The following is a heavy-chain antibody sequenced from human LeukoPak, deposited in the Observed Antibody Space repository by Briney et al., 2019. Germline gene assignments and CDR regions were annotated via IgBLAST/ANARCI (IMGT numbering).Heavy chain of an antibody. CDR1: GFTFSDSS. CDR3: ARDDRWALDY. J-gene: IGHJ4*02. D-gene: IGHD3-16*02. Sequence: GGSLRLSCAASGFTFSDSSMNWVRLAPGKGLEWLSYISGSSRTIHYADSVKGRFTISRDNAKNSVYLQMNSLRAEDTAVYYCARDDRWALDYWGQGTLVTVSS. V-gene: IGHV3-48*01. CDR2: ISGSSRTI.